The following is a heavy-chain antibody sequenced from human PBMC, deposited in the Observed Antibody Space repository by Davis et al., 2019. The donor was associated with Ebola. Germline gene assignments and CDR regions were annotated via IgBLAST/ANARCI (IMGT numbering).Heavy chain of an antibody. V-gene: IGHV4-39*07. J-gene: IGHJ6*03. CDR2: IYYSGST. CDR1: GGSISSSSYY. CDR3: ARGRVGYQLLYVYYYYYMDV. Sequence: PSETLSLTCTVSGGSISSSSYYWGWIRQPPGKGLEWIGSIYYSGSTYYNPSLKSRVTISVDTSKNQFSLKLSSVTAADTAVYYCARGRVGYQLLYVYYYYYMDVWGKGTTVTVSS. D-gene: IGHD2-2*02.